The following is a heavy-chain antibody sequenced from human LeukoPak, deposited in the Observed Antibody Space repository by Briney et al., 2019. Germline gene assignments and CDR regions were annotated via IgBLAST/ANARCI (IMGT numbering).Heavy chain of an antibody. J-gene: IGHJ6*03. CDR2: IIPIFGTA. D-gene: IGHD3-10*01. V-gene: IGHV1-69*13. CDR1: GGTFSSYA. Sequence: GASVKVSCKASGGTFSSYAISWVRQAPGQGLEWMGGIIPIFGTANYAQKFQGRVTITADESTSTAYMELSSLRSEDTAVYYCARHEVPGSGSYYTSYYYYYMDVWGKGTTVTVSS. CDR3: ARHEVPGSGSYYTSYYYYYMDV.